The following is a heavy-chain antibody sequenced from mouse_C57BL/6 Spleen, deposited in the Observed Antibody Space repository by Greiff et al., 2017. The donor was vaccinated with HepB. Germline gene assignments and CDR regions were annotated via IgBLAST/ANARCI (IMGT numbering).Heavy chain of an antibody. J-gene: IGHJ2*01. CDR2: ISYDGSN. D-gene: IGHD4-1*01. CDR1: GYSITSGYY. V-gene: IGHV3-6*01. CDR3: ARRRTGPFDY. Sequence: ESGPGLVKPSQSLSLTCSVTGYSITSGYYWNWIRQFPGNNLEWMGYISYDGSNNYNPSLKNRISITRDTSKNQFFLKLNSVTTEDTATYYCARRRTGPFDYWGQGTTLTVSS.